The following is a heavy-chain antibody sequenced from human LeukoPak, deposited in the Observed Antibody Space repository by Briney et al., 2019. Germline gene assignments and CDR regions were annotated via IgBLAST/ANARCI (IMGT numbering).Heavy chain of an antibody. Sequence: GGSLRLSCAASGFTVSSNHMSWVRQAPGKGLEWVSIIYSGGSTYYADSVKGRFTISRDNSKNTLYLQMNSLRAEDTAVYYCAKSVSYSPAYYFDYWGQGTLVTVSS. CDR1: GFTVSSNH. CDR2: IYSGGST. J-gene: IGHJ4*02. CDR3: AKSVSYSPAYYFDY. V-gene: IGHV3-66*01. D-gene: IGHD2-15*01.